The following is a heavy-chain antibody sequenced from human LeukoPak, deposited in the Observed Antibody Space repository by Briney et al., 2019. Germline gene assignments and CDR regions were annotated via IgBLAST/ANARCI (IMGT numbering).Heavy chain of an antibody. CDR2: IYYSGST. D-gene: IGHD3-10*01. J-gene: IGHJ4*02. V-gene: IGHV4-31*03. Sequence: SQTLSLTCTVSGGSISSGGYYWSWIRQHPGKGLGWIGYIYYSGSTYYNPSLKSRVTISVDTSKNQFSLKLSSVTAADTAVYYCARESPWFGELLSLGYFDYWGQGTLVTVSS. CDR3: ARESPWFGELLSLGYFDY. CDR1: GGSISSGGYY.